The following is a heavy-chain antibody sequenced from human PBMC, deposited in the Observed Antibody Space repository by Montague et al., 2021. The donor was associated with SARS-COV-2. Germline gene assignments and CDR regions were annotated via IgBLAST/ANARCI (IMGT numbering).Heavy chain of an antibody. Sequence: SETLSLTCTVSGYSISSGYYWGCIRQPPGKALEWIGSIYHSGSTYYNPSLKSRVTISVDTSKNQFSLKLSSVTAADTAVYYCARDVRYYDFWSGRAQTSPDYWGQGTLVTVSA. CDR1: GYSISSGYY. J-gene: IGHJ4*02. D-gene: IGHD3-3*01. CDR3: ARDVRYYDFWSGRAQTSPDY. CDR2: IYHSGST. V-gene: IGHV4-38-2*02.